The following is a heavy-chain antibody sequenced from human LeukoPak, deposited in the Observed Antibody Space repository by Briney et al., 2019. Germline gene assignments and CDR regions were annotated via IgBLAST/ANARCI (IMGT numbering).Heavy chain of an antibody. J-gene: IGHJ4*02. CDR3: ARFSSGWYFDY. D-gene: IGHD6-19*01. V-gene: IGHV4-34*01. Sequence: SETLSLTCAVYGGSFSGYYWSWIRQPPGKGLEWIGEINHSGSTNYNPSLKSRVTISVDTSKNQFSLKLSSVAAADTAVYYCARFSSGWYFDYWGQGTLVTVSS. CDR2: INHSGST. CDR1: GGSFSGYY.